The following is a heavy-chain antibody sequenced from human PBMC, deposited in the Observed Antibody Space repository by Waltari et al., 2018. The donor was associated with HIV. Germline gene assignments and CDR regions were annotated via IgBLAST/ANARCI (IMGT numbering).Heavy chain of an antibody. V-gene: IGHV4-61*01. CDR3: VRSLMWFGDGAL. Sequence: QVRLQESGPGLVKPSETLSLTCTVSGTYLGSGSFYWSWIRQSPDKKKEWIGFIYSTRRTNYNPSPESRVTMSVDTSKNQFSLTLKSVTPADTAFYYCVRSLMWFGDGALWGQGALVTVSS. D-gene: IGHD3-10*01. CDR1: GTYLGSGSFY. J-gene: IGHJ4*02. CDR2: IYSTRRT.